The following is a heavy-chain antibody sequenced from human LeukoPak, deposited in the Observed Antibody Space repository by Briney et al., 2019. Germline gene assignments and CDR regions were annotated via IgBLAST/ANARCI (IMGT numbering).Heavy chain of an antibody. CDR3: ASWLWSGLFDY. V-gene: IGHV3-7*01. Sequence: GGSLRLSCAASGFTFSSYWMSWVRQAPGKGLEWVANIKQDGSEKYYVDSVKGRFTISRDNAKNSLYLQMNSLRAEDTAVYYSASWLWSGLFDYWGQGTLVTVSS. CDR2: IKQDGSEK. J-gene: IGHJ4*02. CDR1: GFTFSSYW. D-gene: IGHD3-3*01.